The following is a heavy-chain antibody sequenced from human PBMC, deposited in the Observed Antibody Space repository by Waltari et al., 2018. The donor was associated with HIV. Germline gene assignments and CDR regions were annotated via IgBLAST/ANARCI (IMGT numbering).Heavy chain of an antibody. Sequence: QVQLVESGGGVVQPGRSLRLSCAASGFTFTSYGMHWVRQAPGKGWEWWAIISSDGSNKYYANSVKGRFTISRDNSKNTLYLQMNSLRAEDTAMYYCAKDMHDSSGYLFEYWGQGTLVTVSS. V-gene: IGHV3-30*18. CDR2: ISSDGSNK. D-gene: IGHD3-22*01. J-gene: IGHJ4*02. CDR1: GFTFTSYG. CDR3: AKDMHDSSGYLFEY.